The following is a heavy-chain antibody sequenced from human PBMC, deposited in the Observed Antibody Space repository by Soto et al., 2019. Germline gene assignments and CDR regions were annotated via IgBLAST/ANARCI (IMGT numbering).Heavy chain of an antibody. Sequence: PSETLSLTCTVSGGSISGYYWSLIRQPPGKGLEWIGYIYYSGSTNYNPSLKSRVTISVDTSKNQFSLKLSSVTAADTAVYYCASSKRAAGRYYYGMDVWGQGTTVTVSS. D-gene: IGHD6-13*01. J-gene: IGHJ6*02. CDR1: GGSISGYY. CDR3: ASSKRAAGRYYYGMDV. V-gene: IGHV4-59*01. CDR2: IYYSGST.